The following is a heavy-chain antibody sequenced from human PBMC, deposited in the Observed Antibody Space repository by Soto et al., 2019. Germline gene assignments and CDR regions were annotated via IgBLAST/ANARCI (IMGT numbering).Heavy chain of an antibody. V-gene: IGHV4-59*01. D-gene: IGHD5-18*01. CDR2: IYYSGST. Sequence: SETLSLTCTVSGDSISSYYWSWIRQPPGKGLEWIGYIYYSGSTNYNPSLKSRVTISVDTSKNQFSLKLSSVTADTAVYYCARDNGYSYGYTLDHWGQGTLVTVS. CDR3: ARDNGYSYGYTLDH. CDR1: GDSISSYY. J-gene: IGHJ4*02.